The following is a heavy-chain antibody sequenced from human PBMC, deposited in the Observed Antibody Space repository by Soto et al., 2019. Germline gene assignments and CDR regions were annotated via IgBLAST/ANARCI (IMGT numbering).Heavy chain of an antibody. CDR3: ARPTYRAAAGTYYYYYGMDV. CDR2: VYPVHSDT. V-gene: IGHV5-51*01. CDR1: GYSVTSYW. D-gene: IGHD6-13*01. Sequence: GESLKVSVKGSGYSVTSYWIGWVRQKPWKCLEWMGSVYPVHSDTRYSPSFQGQVTISADKSISTAYLQWSSLKDSDTAMYYCARPTYRAAAGTYYYYYGMDVWGQGTTVTVSS. J-gene: IGHJ6*02.